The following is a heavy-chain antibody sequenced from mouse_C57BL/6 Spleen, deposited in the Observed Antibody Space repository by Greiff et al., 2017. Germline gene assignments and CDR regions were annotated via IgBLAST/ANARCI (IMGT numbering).Heavy chain of an antibody. Sequence: VQLQESGAELVRPGTSVKVSCKASGYAFTNYLIEWVKQRPGQGLEWIGVINPGSGGTNYNEKFKGKATLTADKSSSTAYMQLSSLTSEDSAVYFCARSAGIYDGYPYAMDYWGQGTSVTVSS. CDR3: ARSAGIYDGYPYAMDY. D-gene: IGHD2-3*01. CDR2: INPGSGGT. V-gene: IGHV1-54*01. J-gene: IGHJ4*01. CDR1: GYAFTNYL.